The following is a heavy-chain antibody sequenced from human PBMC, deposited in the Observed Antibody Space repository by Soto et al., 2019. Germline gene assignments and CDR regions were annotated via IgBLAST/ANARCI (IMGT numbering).Heavy chain of an antibody. Sequence: XGSLRLSCAASVCTFSSYSMNCVRHAPGKGLEWVSSISSSSSYIYYADSVKGRFTISRDNAKNSLYLQMNSLRAEDTAVYYCVREPGYSGYDFVYWGQGTLVTVSS. J-gene: IGHJ4*02. CDR1: VCTFSSYS. CDR3: VREPGYSGYDFVY. D-gene: IGHD5-12*01. V-gene: IGHV3-21*01. CDR2: ISSSSSYI.